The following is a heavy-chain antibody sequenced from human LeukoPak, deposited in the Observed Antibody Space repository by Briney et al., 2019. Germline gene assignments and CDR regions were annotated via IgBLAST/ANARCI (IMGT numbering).Heavy chain of an antibody. Sequence: GGSLRLSCAASGFTFSSYWMHWVRQAPGKGLVWVSRINSDGSSTSYADSVKGRFTISRDNAKNTLYLQMNSLRAEDTAVYYCARIHYDYVWGSYRYTGSLFDYWGQGTLVTASS. J-gene: IGHJ4*02. V-gene: IGHV3-74*01. CDR3: ARIHYDYVWGSYRYTGSLFDY. CDR1: GFTFSSYW. D-gene: IGHD3-16*02. CDR2: INSDGSST.